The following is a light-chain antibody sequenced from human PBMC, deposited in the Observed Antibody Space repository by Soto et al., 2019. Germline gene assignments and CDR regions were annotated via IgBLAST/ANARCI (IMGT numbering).Light chain of an antibody. CDR1: QSVSSN. CDR2: GAS. V-gene: IGKV3-15*01. CDR3: QQYKNWPPEYT. J-gene: IGKJ2*01. Sequence: EIVMTQSPATLSVSPGERVTLSCRASQSVSSNLAWYQQKPGQAPRLLIYGASTGATGIPARFSGSGSGTEFTLTLSSLQSEDFAVYYCQQYKNWPPEYTFGQGTKLEIK.